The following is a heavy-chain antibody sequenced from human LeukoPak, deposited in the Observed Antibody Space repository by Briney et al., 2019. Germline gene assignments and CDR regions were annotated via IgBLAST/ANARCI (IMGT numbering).Heavy chain of an antibody. CDR2: ISSSGSTI. D-gene: IGHD3-10*02. Sequence: GGSLRLSCAASGFTFSSYEMNWVRQAPGKGLEWVSYISSSGSTIYYADSVKGRFTISRDNAKNSLYLRMNSLGAEDTAVYYCAELGITMIGGVWGKGTTVTISS. V-gene: IGHV3-48*03. CDR1: GFTFSSYE. J-gene: IGHJ6*04. CDR3: AELGITMIGGV.